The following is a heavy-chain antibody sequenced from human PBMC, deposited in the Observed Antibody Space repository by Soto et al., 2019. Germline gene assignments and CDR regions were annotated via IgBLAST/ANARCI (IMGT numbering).Heavy chain of an antibody. Sequence: PSETLSLTCTVSGGSINTFYWSWVRQPAGKGLEWIGRIFSSGSTSFNPSLESRVAMSVDTSKNHFSLNLSSVTAADMAVYYCAREGSYSAYNFAHGIQLWSLDFWGQGALVTSPQ. CDR1: GGSINTFY. CDR3: AREGSYSAYNFAHGIQLWSLDF. CDR2: IFSSGST. D-gene: IGHD5-12*01. J-gene: IGHJ4*02. V-gene: IGHV4-4*07.